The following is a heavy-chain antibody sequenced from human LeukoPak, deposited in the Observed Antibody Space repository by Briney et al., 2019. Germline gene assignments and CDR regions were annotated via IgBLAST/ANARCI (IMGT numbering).Heavy chain of an antibody. V-gene: IGHV3-7*01. CDR2: IKQDGSEK. J-gene: IGHJ4*02. CDR1: GFTFSNYW. Sequence: GGSLRLSCAASGFTFSNYWMSWVRQAPGKGLEWVANIKQDGSEKYYVDSVKGRFTISRDNAKNSLYLQMNSLRAEDTAVYYCARVGQLVDLLDYWGQGTLVTVSS. CDR3: ARVGQLVDLLDY. D-gene: IGHD6-6*01.